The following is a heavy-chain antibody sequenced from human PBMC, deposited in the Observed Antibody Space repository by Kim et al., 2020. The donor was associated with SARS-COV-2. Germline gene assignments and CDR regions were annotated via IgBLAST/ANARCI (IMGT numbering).Heavy chain of an antibody. CDR1: GFTFSNAW. CDR2: IKSKTDGGTT. D-gene: IGHD3-22*01. V-gene: IGHV3-15*01. CDR3: TTAYYDSSGYYYYYYGMDV. J-gene: IGHJ6*02. Sequence: GGSLRLSCAASGFTFSNAWMSWVRQAPGKGLEWVGRIKSKTDGGTTDYAAPVKGRFTISRDDSKNTLYLQMNSLKTEDTAVYYCTTAYYDSSGYYYYYYGMDVWGQGTTVTVSS.